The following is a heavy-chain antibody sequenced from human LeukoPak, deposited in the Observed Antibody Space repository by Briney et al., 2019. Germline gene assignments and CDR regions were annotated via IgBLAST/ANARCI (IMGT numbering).Heavy chain of an antibody. D-gene: IGHD4-11*01. J-gene: IGHJ4*02. V-gene: IGHV3-48*03. Sequence: GGSLRLSCAASGFTFSSYEMNWVRQAPGKGLEWVSYISSSGSTIYYADSVKGRFTISRDNAKNSLYLQMHSLRAEDTAVYYCARVPPPPPMTTVTTGELDYWGQGTLVTVSS. CDR2: ISSSGSTI. CDR1: GFTFSSYE. CDR3: ARVPPPPPMTTVTTGELDY.